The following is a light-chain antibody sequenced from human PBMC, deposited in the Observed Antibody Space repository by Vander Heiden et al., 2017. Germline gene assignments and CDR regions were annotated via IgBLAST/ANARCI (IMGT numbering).Light chain of an antibody. CDR3: CSYAGSVV. CDR1: SSDVGGYNY. J-gene: IGLJ2*01. CDR2: DVS. Sequence: QSALTQPRSVSGSPGQSVTISCTGTSSDVGGYNYVSWYQQHPGKAPKRRIYDVSKRPSGVPDRFSGSKSGNTASLTISGLQAKNEADYYCCSYAGSVVFGGGTKLTV. V-gene: IGLV2-11*01.